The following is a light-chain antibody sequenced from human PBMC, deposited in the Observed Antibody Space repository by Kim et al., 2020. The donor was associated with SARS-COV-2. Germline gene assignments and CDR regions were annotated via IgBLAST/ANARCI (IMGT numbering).Light chain of an antibody. J-gene: IGLJ2*01. CDR1: RGSSANNY. Sequence: KRVTRSCTRSRGSSANNYVQWHQQRPGCAPSNVIYEDNHRPSGVPDRFSGGIDSSSNAASLSVSGRRTEDEADYSWQSYDSSSHVVFGGGTQLTVL. V-gene: IGLV6-57*03. CDR3: QSYDSSSHVV. CDR2: EDN.